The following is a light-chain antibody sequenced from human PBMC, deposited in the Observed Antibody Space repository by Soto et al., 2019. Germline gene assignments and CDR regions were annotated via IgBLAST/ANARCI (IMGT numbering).Light chain of an antibody. V-gene: IGKV3-20*01. CDR2: GES. Sequence: EIVLAPSPGTLSLSPGERATLSCRASQSVSSNYLAWYQQKPGQAPRLLIYGESSRATGIPDRFSGSGSGTDFTLTISRLEPEDFAVYSCQQYGSSPLTFGGGTKVDI. CDR3: QQYGSSPLT. J-gene: IGKJ4*01. CDR1: QSVSSNY.